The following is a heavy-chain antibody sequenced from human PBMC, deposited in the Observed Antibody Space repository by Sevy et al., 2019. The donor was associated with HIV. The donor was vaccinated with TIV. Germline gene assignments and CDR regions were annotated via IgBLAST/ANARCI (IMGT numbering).Heavy chain of an antibody. V-gene: IGHV1-69*13. CDR3: ARGELRLRFLEWGFDY. J-gene: IGHJ4*02. CDR2: IIPIFGTA. Sequence: ASVKVSCKASGGSFSSYAISWVRQAPGQGREWMGGIIPIFGTANYAQKFQGRVTITADESTSTAYMELSSLRSEDTAVYYCARGELRLRFLEWGFDYWGQGILVTVSS. CDR1: GGSFSSYA. D-gene: IGHD3-3*01.